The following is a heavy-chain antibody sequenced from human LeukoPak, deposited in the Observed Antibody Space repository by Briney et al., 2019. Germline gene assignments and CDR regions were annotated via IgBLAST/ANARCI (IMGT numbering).Heavy chain of an antibody. CDR3: ARSRQASGLFSS. J-gene: IGHJ5*02. Sequence: SQTLSLTCTVSGYAIISGGFSWNWTRQPLGKGLEWIGCIYDRGPAHYNPSLKSRFTISVDRPKNQFFLNVTSLTAADTAVYYCARSRQASGLFSSWGQGTLVVVSS. CDR1: GYAIISGGFS. D-gene: IGHD3-10*01. CDR2: IYDRGPA. V-gene: IGHV4-30-2*01.